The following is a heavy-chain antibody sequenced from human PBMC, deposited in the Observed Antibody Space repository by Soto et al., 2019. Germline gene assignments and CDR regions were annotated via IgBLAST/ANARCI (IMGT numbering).Heavy chain of an antibody. CDR3: AKVSTVAGNQSSLPYFDY. CDR2: ISAYNGNT. CDR1: GYTFTSYG. V-gene: IGHV1-18*01. D-gene: IGHD6-19*01. Sequence: ASVKVSCKASGYTFTSYGISWVRQAPGQGLEWMGWISAYNGNTNYAQKLQGRVTMTTDTSTSTAYMELRSLRSDDTAVYYCAKVSTVAGNQSSLPYFDYWGQGTLVTVAS. J-gene: IGHJ4*02.